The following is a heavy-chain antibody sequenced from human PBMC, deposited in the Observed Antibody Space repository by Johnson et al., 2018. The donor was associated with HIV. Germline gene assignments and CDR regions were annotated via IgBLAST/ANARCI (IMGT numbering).Heavy chain of an antibody. Sequence: QVQLVESGGGVVQPGRSLRLSCAASGFTFSSYAMHWVRPAPGKRLERVAVISYDGSNHYYADFANGPFTISRDNSKNTLYLQMNSRRAEDTAVYYCAKDVKEWSPAFDIWGQGTVVTVSS. D-gene: IGHD3-3*01. CDR3: AKDVKEWSPAFDI. J-gene: IGHJ3*02. V-gene: IGHV3-30*04. CDR2: ISYDGSNH. CDR1: GFTFSSYA.